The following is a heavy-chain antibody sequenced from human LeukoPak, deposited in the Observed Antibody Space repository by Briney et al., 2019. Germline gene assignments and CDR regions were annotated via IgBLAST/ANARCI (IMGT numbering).Heavy chain of an antibody. D-gene: IGHD3-10*01. CDR2: ISASGSYT. CDR3: ARGFGDSFDP. CDR1: GFSFSDEY. V-gene: IGHV3-11*03. J-gene: IGHJ5*02. Sequence: GGSLRLSCAASGFSFSDEYMSWIRQAPGQGLEWISYISASGSYTNYADSVKGRFTISRDNAKNSLYLQMNSLRAEDTAVYYCARGFGDSFDPWGQGTLVTVSS.